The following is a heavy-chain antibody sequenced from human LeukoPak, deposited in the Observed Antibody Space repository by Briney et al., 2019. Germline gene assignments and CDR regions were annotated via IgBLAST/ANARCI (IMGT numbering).Heavy chain of an antibody. V-gene: IGHV3-48*04. CDR3: AKEGDNTGYRYFDD. J-gene: IGHJ4*02. CDR1: GFKLIGYS. D-gene: IGHD3-22*01. CDR2: INSSSGTI. Sequence: GGSLRLSCAASGFKLIGYSMNWVRQAPGKWLEWVSYINSSSGTIIYADSVKGRFTISRDNAKNSLYLQMDSLRAEDTAVYYCAKEGDNTGYRYFDDWGQGTLVTVSS.